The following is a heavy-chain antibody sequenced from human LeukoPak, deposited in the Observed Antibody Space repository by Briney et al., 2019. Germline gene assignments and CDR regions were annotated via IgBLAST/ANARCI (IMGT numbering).Heavy chain of an antibody. Sequence: GASVKVSCKASGYTFTSYYMHWVRQAPGQGLEWMGIINPSGGSTSYAQKFQGRVTMTRDTSTSTVYMELSSLRSEDTAVYYCARPVHDGAYYYGMDVWGQGTTVTVSS. CDR3: ARPVHDGAYYYGMDV. CDR2: INPSGGST. J-gene: IGHJ6*02. CDR1: GYTFTSYY. D-gene: IGHD1-1*01. V-gene: IGHV1-46*01.